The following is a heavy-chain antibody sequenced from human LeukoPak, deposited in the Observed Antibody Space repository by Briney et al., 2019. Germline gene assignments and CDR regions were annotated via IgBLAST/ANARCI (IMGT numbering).Heavy chain of an antibody. CDR1: GGSISSGDYY. D-gene: IGHD1-26*01. CDR2: IYYSGSS. J-gene: IGHJ4*02. V-gene: IGHV4-30-4*01. CDR3: ARGGSGSQYFDY. Sequence: SETLSLTCAVSGGSISSGDYYWSWIRQPPGKGLEWIGYIYYSGSSYYNPSLESRVTISVDTSKNQLSLKLSPVTAADTAVYYCARGGSGSQYFDYWGQGTLVTVSS.